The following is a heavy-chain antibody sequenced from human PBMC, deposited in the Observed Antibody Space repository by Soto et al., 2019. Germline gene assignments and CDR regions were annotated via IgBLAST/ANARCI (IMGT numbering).Heavy chain of an antibody. Sequence: PSETLSLTCAFSCGSIISGGYSWSWIRQPPGKGLEWIGYIYHSGSTYYNPSLKSRVTISVDRSKNQFSLKLSSVTAADTAVYYCARGGRYCSGGSCYSAEYFQHWGQGTLVTVSS. CDR1: CGSIISGGYS. V-gene: IGHV4-30-2*01. CDR2: IYHSGST. CDR3: ARGGRYCSGGSCYSAEYFQH. J-gene: IGHJ1*01. D-gene: IGHD2-15*01.